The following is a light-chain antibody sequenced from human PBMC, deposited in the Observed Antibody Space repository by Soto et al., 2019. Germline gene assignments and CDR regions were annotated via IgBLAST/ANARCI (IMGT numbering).Light chain of an antibody. V-gene: IGLV2-14*01. CDR3: SSYSITTAYL. Sequence: QSALTQPASVSGSPGQSITISCTGTSSDVGGYDHVSWYQLHPGKAPKLMVFEVSHRPSGVSYRFSGSKSGNTASLTISGLQAEDEADYFCSSYSITTAYLFGTGTKLTVL. CDR1: SSDVGGYDH. CDR2: EVS. J-gene: IGLJ1*01.